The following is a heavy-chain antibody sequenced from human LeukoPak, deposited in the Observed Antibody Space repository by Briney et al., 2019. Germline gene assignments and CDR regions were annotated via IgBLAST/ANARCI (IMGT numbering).Heavy chain of an antibody. CDR3: ARPYPYYYDSSGYPEGDAFDI. CDR2: IYYSGST. J-gene: IGHJ3*02. CDR1: GGSISSSSYY. V-gene: IGHV4-39*01. D-gene: IGHD3-22*01. Sequence: SETLSLTCTVPGGSISSSSYYWGWIRQPPGKGLEWIGSIYYSGSTYYNPSLKSRVTISVDTSKNQFSLKLSSVTAADTAVYYCARPYPYYYDSSGYPEGDAFDIWGQGTMVTVSS.